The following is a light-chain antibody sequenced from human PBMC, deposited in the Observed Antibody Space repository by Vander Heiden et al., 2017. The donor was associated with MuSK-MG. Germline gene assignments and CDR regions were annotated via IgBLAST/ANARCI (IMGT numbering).Light chain of an antibody. V-gene: IGKV1-9*01. CDR1: QGISSY. Sequence: IQLTQSPSSLSASVGDRVTITCRASQGISSYLAWYQQKPGKAPKLLIYAASTLQSGVPSRLSGSGYGTDFTLTISSRQPEDFAPYYCQQHNSYPPHTFGGGTKVEIK. CDR3: QQHNSYPPHT. CDR2: AAS. J-gene: IGKJ4*01.